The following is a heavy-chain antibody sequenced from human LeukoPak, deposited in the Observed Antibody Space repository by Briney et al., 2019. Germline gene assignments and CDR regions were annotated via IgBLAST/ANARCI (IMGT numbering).Heavy chain of an antibody. Sequence: PSETLSLTCTVSGGSITSHYWSWIRQSPGKGLEWISYISYTGSPRYNPSFHSRVTISLDTSKTHFSLKLTSVTAADTAVYYCARLLNKDNAGDPDTFDMWGPGTMVTVSS. CDR1: GGSITSHY. CDR2: ISYTGSP. D-gene: IGHD4-17*01. J-gene: IGHJ3*02. CDR3: ARLLNKDNAGDPDTFDM. V-gene: IGHV4-59*08.